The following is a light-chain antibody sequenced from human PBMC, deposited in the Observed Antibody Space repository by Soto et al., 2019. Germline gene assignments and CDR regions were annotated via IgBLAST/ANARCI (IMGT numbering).Light chain of an antibody. CDR3: QQYINWPLT. J-gene: IGKJ4*01. CDR1: QNLSGK. V-gene: IGKV3-15*01. CDR2: GAS. Sequence: EIVMTQAPATLSVSPGERATLSCRASQNLSGKLAWYQQKPGQSPRLLIHGASTRATDIPARFSGSGSGTEFTLTISSLQSEDFAVYFCQQYINWPLTFGGGTKVDIK.